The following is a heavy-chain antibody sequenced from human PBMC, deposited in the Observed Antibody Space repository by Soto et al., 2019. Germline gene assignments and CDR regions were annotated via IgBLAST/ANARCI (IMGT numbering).Heavy chain of an antibody. Sequence: SETLSLTCTVSGGSISSGDYYWSWIRQPPGKGLEWIGYIYYSGSTYYNPSLKSRVTISVDTSKNQFSLKLSSVTAADTAVYYCARGVSSGYYFLLYYFDYWGQGTLVTVSS. V-gene: IGHV4-30-4*01. CDR1: GGSISSGDYY. D-gene: IGHD3-22*01. CDR2: IYYSGST. J-gene: IGHJ4*02. CDR3: ARGVSSGYYFLLYYFDY.